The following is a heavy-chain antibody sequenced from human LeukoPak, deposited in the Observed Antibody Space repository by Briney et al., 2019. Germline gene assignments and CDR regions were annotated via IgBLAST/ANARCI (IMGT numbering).Heavy chain of an antibody. CDR1: GFTVSSNY. CDR2: IYSGGST. D-gene: IGHD6-13*01. J-gene: IGHJ4*02. Sequence: GGSLRLSCAASGFTVSSNYMSWVRQAPGKGLEWVSVIYSGGSTYYADSVKGRFTISRDNSKNTLYLQMNSLRAEDTAVYYCAKEGEQQLVPHFDYWGQGTLVTVSS. V-gene: IGHV3-53*01. CDR3: AKEGEQQLVPHFDY.